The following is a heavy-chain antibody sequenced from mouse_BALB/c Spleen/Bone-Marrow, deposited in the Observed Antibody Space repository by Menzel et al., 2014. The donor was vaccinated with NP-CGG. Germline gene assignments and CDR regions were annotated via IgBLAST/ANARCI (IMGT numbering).Heavy chain of an antibody. J-gene: IGHJ4*01. Sequence: VQLQQSGAELVEPGASVKLSCTGSGFNIKDTYIHWMKQRHEQGLEWIGRIDPANGYTKYDPKFQAKATITADTFPNPSPMPRSSLAPAGSAVYYCARVTAATSYYAMDFWGQGTSVTASS. CDR3: ARVTAATSYYAMDF. CDR1: GFNIKDTY. V-gene: IGHV14-3*02. CDR2: IDPANGYT. D-gene: IGHD1-2*01.